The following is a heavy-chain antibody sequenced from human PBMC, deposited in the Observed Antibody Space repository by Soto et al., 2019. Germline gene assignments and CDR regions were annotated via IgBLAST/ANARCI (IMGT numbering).Heavy chain of an antibody. Sequence: QVQLQESGPGLVKPSETLSLTCTVSGGSVSSYNWSWIRQPPGKGLEWIGYIYYSGSTNYNPSLKSRVTISVDTSNNQFSLKLSSVTAADTAVYYCARDSVVPAANFDAFDIWGQGTMVTVSS. CDR1: GGSVSSYN. CDR2: IYYSGST. D-gene: IGHD2-2*01. CDR3: ARDSVVPAANFDAFDI. V-gene: IGHV4-59*02. J-gene: IGHJ3*02.